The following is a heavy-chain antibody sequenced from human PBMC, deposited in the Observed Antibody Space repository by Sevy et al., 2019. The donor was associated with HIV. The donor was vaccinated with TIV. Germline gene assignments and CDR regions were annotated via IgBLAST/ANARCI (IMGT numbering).Heavy chain of an antibody. V-gene: IGHV3-30-3*01. CDR3: SRDSYSSSRSRPGAFDI. J-gene: IGHJ3*02. CDR1: GFTFSSYA. Sequence: GGSLRLSCAASGFTFSSYAMHWVRQAPGKGLEWVAVISYDGSNKYYADSVKGRFTMSRDNSKNTLYLQMNSLRAEDTAVYYWSRDSYSSSRSRPGAFDIWGQGTMVTVSS. CDR2: ISYDGSNK. D-gene: IGHD6-13*01.